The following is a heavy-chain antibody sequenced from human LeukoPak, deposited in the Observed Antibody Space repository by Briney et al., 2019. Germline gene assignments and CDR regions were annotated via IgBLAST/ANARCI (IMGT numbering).Heavy chain of an antibody. Sequence: PGGSLRLSCAASGFSFSSYGVHWVRQAPGQGLEWVAVMWSDESKKYYADSVKGRFTISRDNSRNTMSLQMNSLRAGDTAVYYCARDPAVGWSYYGMDVWGQGTTVIVSS. CDR3: ARDPAVGWSYYGMDV. CDR1: GFSFSSYG. D-gene: IGHD2-2*03. CDR2: MWSDESKK. J-gene: IGHJ6*02. V-gene: IGHV3-33*01.